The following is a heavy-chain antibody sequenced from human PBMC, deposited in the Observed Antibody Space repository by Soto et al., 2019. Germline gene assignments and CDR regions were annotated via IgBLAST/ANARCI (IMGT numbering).Heavy chain of an antibody. CDR3: SCITTTCYYSGVVV. Sequence: EVQVLESGGGLVQPGGSLRLACAASGFTFSSYAMSWVRQAPGKGLEWVSTISGSGGTTYYADSVRGHFTISRDNSKKTLYLKMNSLRAEDTAVYYCSCITTTCYYSGVVVWGQGTTVTVSS. V-gene: IGHV3-23*01. D-gene: IGHD3-10*01. CDR2: ISGSGGTT. J-gene: IGHJ6*02. CDR1: GFTFSSYA.